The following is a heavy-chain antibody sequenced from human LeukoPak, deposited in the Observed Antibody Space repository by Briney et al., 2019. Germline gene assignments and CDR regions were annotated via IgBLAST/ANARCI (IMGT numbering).Heavy chain of an antibody. D-gene: IGHD1-26*01. J-gene: IGHJ4*02. CDR2: IYSGGST. V-gene: IGHV3-53*01. CDR3: AKCGSYYVMDY. CDR1: GFTFSSNY. Sequence: GGSLRLSCAASGFTFSSNYMSWVRQAPGKGLEWVSVIYSGGSTYYADSVKGRFTISRDNSKNTLYLQMNSLRAEDTAVYYCAKCGSYYVMDYWGQGTLVTVSS.